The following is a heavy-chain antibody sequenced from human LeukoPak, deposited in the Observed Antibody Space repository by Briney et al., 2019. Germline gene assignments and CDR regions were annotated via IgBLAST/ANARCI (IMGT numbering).Heavy chain of an antibody. CDR3: ASFSDGRFLTDVDY. Sequence: SGTLSLTCAVSGGSISSSNWWSWVRQPPGKGLEWIGEIYHSGSTNYNPSLKSRVTMSVDKSKNQFSLKLSSVTAADTAVYYCASFSDGRFLTDVDYWGQGTLVTVSS. J-gene: IGHJ4*02. CDR1: GGSISSSNW. D-gene: IGHD3-3*01. CDR2: IYHSGST. V-gene: IGHV4-4*02.